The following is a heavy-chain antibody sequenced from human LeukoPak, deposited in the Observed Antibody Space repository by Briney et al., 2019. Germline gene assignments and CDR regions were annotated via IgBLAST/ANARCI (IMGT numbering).Heavy chain of an antibody. J-gene: IGHJ4*02. CDR1: GFTFSSYA. CDR2: ISGSGGST. CDR3: AGSVAGTFGFYFDY. V-gene: IGHV3-23*01. Sequence: PGGSLRLSCAASGFTFSSYAMSWVRQAPGKGLEWVPAISGSGGSTYNADSVKGRFTISRDNSKNTLYLQMNSLRAEDTAVYYCAGSVAGTFGFYFDYWGQGTLVTVSS. D-gene: IGHD6-19*01.